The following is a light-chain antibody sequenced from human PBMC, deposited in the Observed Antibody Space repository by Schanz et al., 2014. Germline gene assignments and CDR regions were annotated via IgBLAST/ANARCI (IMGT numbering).Light chain of an antibody. Sequence: HSALTQPASVSGSPGQSITISCTGTSSDVGGYNYVSWYQQHPGKAPKLMIFDVSDRPSAVSNRFSGSKSGNTASLTISGXXXEDEADYYCSSYTSRNTWVFGGGTKLTVL. V-gene: IGLV2-14*03. CDR3: SSYTSRNTWV. CDR2: DVS. CDR1: SSDVGGYNY. J-gene: IGLJ3*02.